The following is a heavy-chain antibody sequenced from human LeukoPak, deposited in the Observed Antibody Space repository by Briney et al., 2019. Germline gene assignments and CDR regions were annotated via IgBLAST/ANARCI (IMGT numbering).Heavy chain of an antibody. CDR1: GFTFSSYA. V-gene: IGHV3-23*01. CDR2: ISGSGGST. J-gene: IGHJ5*02. Sequence: PGGSLGLSCAASGFTFSSYAMSWVRQAPGKGLEWVSAISGSGGSTYYADSVKGRFTISRDNSKNTLYLQMNSLRAEDTAVYYCAKHLWNIVVVPFDPWGQGTLVTVSS. D-gene: IGHD2-2*01. CDR3: AKHLWNIVVVPFDP.